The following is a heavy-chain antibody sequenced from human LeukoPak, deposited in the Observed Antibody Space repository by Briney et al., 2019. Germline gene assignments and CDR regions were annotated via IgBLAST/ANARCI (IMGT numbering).Heavy chain of an antibody. CDR2: ISSSSSYI. CDR3: ARCIAAAGTYWFDP. Sequence: GGSLRLSCAASGFTFSGYWMHWVRQAPGKGLEWVSSISSSSSYIYYADSVKGRFTISRDNAKNSLYLQMNSLRAEDTAVYYCARCIAAAGTYWFDPWGQGTLVTVSS. D-gene: IGHD6-13*01. V-gene: IGHV3-21*01. CDR1: GFTFSGYW. J-gene: IGHJ5*02.